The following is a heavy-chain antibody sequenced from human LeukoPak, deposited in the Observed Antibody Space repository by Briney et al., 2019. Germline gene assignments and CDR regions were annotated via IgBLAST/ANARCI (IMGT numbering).Heavy chain of an antibody. V-gene: IGHV4-59*08. CDR2: IYYSGST. D-gene: IGHD2-15*01. CDR1: GGSISSYY. Sequence: SETLSLTCTVSGGSISSYYWSWIRQPPGKGLEWIGYIYYSGSTNYNPSLKSRVTISVDTSKNQFSLKLSSVTAADTAVYYCARQLRWSYYFDYWGQGTLVTVSS. CDR3: ARQLRWSYYFDY. J-gene: IGHJ4*02.